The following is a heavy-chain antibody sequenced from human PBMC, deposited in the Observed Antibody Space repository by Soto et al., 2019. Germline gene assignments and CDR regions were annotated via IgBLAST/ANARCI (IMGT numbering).Heavy chain of an antibody. J-gene: IGHJ4*02. V-gene: IGHV3-23*01. CDR3: AKVLVGATLRTFDY. Sequence: EVQLLESGGGLVQPGGSLRLSCAASGFTFSSYAMSWVRQAPGKGLEWLSGISGSGGGTYYADSVKGRFAISRDKSKNTLYLQMNSLRAEDTAVYYCAKVLVGATLRTFDYWGQGTLVTVSS. CDR2: ISGSGGGT. CDR1: GFTFSSYA. D-gene: IGHD1-26*01.